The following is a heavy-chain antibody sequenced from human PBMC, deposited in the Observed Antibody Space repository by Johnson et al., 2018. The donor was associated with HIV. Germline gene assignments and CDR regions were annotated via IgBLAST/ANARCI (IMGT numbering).Heavy chain of an antibody. CDR2: IYSGGST. D-gene: IGHD5-12*01. CDR3: ARDESGYDEGFDAFDI. CDR1: GFTVSSNY. V-gene: IGHV3-53*01. J-gene: IGHJ3*02. Sequence: VQLVESGGGLIQPGGSLRLSCAASGFTVSSNYMSWVRQAPGKGLEWVSVIYSGGSTYYADSVKGRFTISRDNSKNTLYLQMNSLRAEDTAVYYCARDESGYDEGFDAFDIWDQGTMVTVS.